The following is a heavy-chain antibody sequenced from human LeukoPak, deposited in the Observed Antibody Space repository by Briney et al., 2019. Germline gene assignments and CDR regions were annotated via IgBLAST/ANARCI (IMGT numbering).Heavy chain of an antibody. V-gene: IGHV3-30*18. J-gene: IGHJ1*01. D-gene: IGHD6-6*01. CDR2: ISYDGSNK. Sequence: GGSLRLSCAASGFTFSSYGMHWVRQAPGKGLEWVAVISYDGSNKYYADSVKGRFTISRDNSKNTLYLQMNSLRAEDTAVYYCAKDLGRASSRSSYFQHWGQGTLVTVSS. CDR1: GFTFSSYG. CDR3: AKDLGRASSRSSYFQH.